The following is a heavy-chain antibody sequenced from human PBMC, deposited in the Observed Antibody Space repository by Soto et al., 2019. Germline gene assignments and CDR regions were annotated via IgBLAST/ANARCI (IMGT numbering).Heavy chain of an antibody. Sequence: QVQLVESGGGLVKPGGSLRLSCAASGFTFSDYYMSWIRQAPGKGLEWVSYISSSGTTIYYADSVKGLFTISRDNAKNSLYRQMNSLRAEDTAVYYCARVPLTTIRYYYYYYMDVWGKGTTVTVSS. CDR2: ISSSGTTI. J-gene: IGHJ6*03. CDR1: GFTFSDYY. V-gene: IGHV3-11*01. CDR3: ARVPLTTIRYYYYYYMDV. D-gene: IGHD4-17*01.